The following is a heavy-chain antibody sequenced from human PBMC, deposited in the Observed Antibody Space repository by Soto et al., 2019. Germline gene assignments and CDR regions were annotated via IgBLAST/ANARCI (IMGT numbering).Heavy chain of an antibody. CDR3: ARGGYPSNWFDP. CDR2: ISSSSSYI. D-gene: IGHD5-12*01. V-gene: IGHV3-21*01. Sequence: EVQLMESGGGLVKPGGSLRLSCAASGFTFSSYSMNWVRQAPGKGLEWVSSISSSSSYIYYADSVKGRFTISRDNAKNSLYLQMNSLRAEDTAVYYCARGGYPSNWFDPWGQGTLVTVSS. CDR1: GFTFSSYS. J-gene: IGHJ5*02.